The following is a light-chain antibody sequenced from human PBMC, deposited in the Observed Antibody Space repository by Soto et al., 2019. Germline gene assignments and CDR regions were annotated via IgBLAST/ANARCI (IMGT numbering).Light chain of an antibody. CDR3: QQYNNWPPIT. CDR2: DTS. CDR1: QSVSIK. Sequence: EIVMTHSPATLSVSPGERATLSCRASQSVSIKLAWYQQRPGQAPRLLIYDTSTGATGIPARFSGSGSGTEFTLTISSLQSEDFAVYYCQQYNNWPPITFGQGTRLEIK. V-gene: IGKV3-15*01. J-gene: IGKJ5*01.